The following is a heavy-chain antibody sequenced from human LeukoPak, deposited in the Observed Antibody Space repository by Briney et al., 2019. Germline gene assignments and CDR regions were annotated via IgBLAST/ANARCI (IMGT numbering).Heavy chain of an antibody. CDR2: INWSSDSI. Sequence: GGSLRLSCAASGFTFDDYGMSWVRQAPGKGLEWVSGINWSSDSIGYADSVRGRLTISRDNAKNSLYLQMSSLRDEDTALYYCARGSRVVVIPIAFDYWGQGTLVTVSS. J-gene: IGHJ4*02. CDR3: ARGSRVVVIPIAFDY. V-gene: IGHV3-20*04. D-gene: IGHD3-22*01. CDR1: GFTFDDYG.